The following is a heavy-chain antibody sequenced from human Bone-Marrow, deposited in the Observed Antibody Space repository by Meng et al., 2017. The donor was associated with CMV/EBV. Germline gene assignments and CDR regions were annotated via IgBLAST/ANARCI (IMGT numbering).Heavy chain of an antibody. CDR2: IYYSGST. Sequence: SETLSLTCTVSGGSISSSSYYWGWIRQPPGKGLEWIERIYYSGSTYYNPSLKIRVTISVDTSKNQFSLKLSSVTAADTAVYYCSTYHCSSTTCYIPWGLGKLVTVSS. D-gene: IGHD2-2*01. CDR1: GGSISSSSYY. CDR3: STYHCSSTTCYIP. V-gene: IGHV4-39*01. J-gene: IGHJ5*02.